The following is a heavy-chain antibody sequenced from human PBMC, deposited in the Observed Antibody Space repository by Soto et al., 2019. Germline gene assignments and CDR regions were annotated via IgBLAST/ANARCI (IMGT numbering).Heavy chain of an antibody. CDR3: AMGDYGRY. D-gene: IGHD4-17*01. V-gene: IGHV3-11*06. CDR1: GFTFSDHY. CDR2: ISARSTYT. J-gene: IGHJ4*02. Sequence: QVQLVESGGGLVKPGTSLRLSCAASGFTFSDHYMSWIRQAPGKGLEWLSHISARSTYTNYGDSVKGRFSISRDNVKQTVYLQMNSLTVDDTAISYCAMGDYGRYWGPGTLVTVSS.